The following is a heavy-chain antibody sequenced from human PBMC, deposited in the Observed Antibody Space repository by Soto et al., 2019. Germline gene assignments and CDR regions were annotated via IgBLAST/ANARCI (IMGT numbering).Heavy chain of an antibody. V-gene: IGHV3-23*01. CDR3: AKEGTSGLYYFDY. CDR1: GFTFSNYA. Sequence: EVQLLESGGGLVQPGGSLRLSCAASGFTFSNYAMIWVRQAPGKGLEWVSIISGSGDSPYYADSVKGRFTISRDNSRKTLYLQMNSLRAGDSAKYYCAKEGTSGLYYFDYWGQGTLVTVSS. J-gene: IGHJ4*02. D-gene: IGHD6-19*01. CDR2: ISGSGDSP.